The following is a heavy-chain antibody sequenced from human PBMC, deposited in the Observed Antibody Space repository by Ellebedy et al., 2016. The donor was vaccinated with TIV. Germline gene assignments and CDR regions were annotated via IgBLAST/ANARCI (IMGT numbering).Heavy chain of an antibody. V-gene: IGHV1-46*01. Sequence: KFQGRVAVTRDTSTSTVYMELSSLKSEDTALYYCAREGAMTAKFFDYWGQGSLVTVSS. J-gene: IGHJ4*02. CDR3: AREGAMTAKFFDY. D-gene: IGHD2-21*02.